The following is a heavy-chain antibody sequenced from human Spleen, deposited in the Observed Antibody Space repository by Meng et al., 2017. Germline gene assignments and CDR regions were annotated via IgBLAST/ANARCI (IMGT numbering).Heavy chain of an antibody. V-gene: IGHV4-34*01. D-gene: IGHD2-21*02. CDR3: ARGAVVTLIFYHAMDV. CDR1: GGSFSDYY. Sequence: SETLSLTCVVSGGSFSDYYWSWIRQPPGKGLEWIGSLYHSGNTYYNPSLKSRVTISADTSKNHFSLKLSSVTAADTAVYYCARGAVVTLIFYHAMDVWGQGTTVTVSS. J-gene: IGHJ6*02. CDR2: LYHSGNT.